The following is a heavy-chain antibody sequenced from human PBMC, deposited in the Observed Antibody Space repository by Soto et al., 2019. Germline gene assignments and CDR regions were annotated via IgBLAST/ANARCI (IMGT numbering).Heavy chain of an antibody. D-gene: IGHD2-15*01. J-gene: IGHJ4*02. V-gene: IGHV3-21*01. CDR3: ASATVVAGTFDF. Sequence: EVQLVASGGGLVKPGGSLTLSCAGSGFAFRSYNMNWVRQPPGKGLEWVASISSGSSNIYYADSVKGRFTISRDNAKDSLYLQMDSLRAEDSAVYYCASATVVAGTFDFWGQGTLLSGSS. CDR1: GFAFRSYN. CDR2: ISSGSSNI.